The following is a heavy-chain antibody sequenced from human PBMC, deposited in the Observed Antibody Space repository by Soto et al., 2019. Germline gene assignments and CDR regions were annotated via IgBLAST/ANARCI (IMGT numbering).Heavy chain of an antibody. J-gene: IGHJ5*02. D-gene: IGHD6-25*01. V-gene: IGHV4-59*01. CDR2: IYYSGST. Sequence: SETLSLTCTVSGGSISSYDWSWIRQPPGKGLEWIGYIYYSGSTNYYPSLKSRVTISVDTSKNQFSLKLSSVTAADTAVYYCARPHGGSSGWDNWFDPWGQGTLVTVSS. CDR3: ARPHGGSSGWDNWFDP. CDR1: GGSISSYD.